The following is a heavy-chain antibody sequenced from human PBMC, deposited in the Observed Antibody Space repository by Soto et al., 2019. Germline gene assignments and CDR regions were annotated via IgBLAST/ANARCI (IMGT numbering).Heavy chain of an antibody. CDR3: AREENCSDGICYSEYFQR. Sequence: QVQLVQSGAEVKKPGASVKVSCKASGYIFTAYSMHWVRQAPGQGLEWMGVVNHSGGSKNYAQKSQGRITMTRDTSTSTAYMDLSSLTSEDTAVYYCAREENCSDGICYSEYFQRWGQGTLVTFSS. D-gene: IGHD2-15*01. CDR1: GYIFTAYS. V-gene: IGHV1-46*01. CDR2: VNHSGGSK. J-gene: IGHJ1*01.